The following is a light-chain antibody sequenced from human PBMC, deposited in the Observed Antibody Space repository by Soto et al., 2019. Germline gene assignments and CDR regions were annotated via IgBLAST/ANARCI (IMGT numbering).Light chain of an antibody. CDR1: QSISSY. CDR3: QQSYSTPLT. CDR2: AAS. V-gene: IGKV1-39*01. Sequence: DIQMTQSPSSLSASVGDRGTITCRARQSISSYLNWYQQKPGKAPKLLIYAASSLQSGVPSRFSGSGSGTDFTLTITSLQPEDFATYYCQQSYSTPLTLGGGTKVDIK. J-gene: IGKJ4*01.